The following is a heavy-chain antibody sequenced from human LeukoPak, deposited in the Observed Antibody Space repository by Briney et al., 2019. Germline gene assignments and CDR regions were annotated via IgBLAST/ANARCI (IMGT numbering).Heavy chain of an antibody. D-gene: IGHD3-22*01. CDR1: GYTFTGYY. CDR3: ARDGDSSGYYDYYYMDV. CDR2: INPNSGGT. Sequence: GASVKVSCKASGYTFTGYYMHWVRQAPGQGLEWMGWINPNSGGTNYAQKFQGRVTMTRDTSISTAYMELSRLRSDDTAVYYCARDGDSSGYYDYYYMDVRGKGTTVTVSS. V-gene: IGHV1-2*02. J-gene: IGHJ6*03.